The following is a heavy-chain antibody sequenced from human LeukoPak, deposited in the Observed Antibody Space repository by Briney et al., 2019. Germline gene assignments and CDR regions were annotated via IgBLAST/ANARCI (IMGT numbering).Heavy chain of an antibody. D-gene: IGHD2-21*02. V-gene: IGHV3-21*01. CDR1: GFTFSSYS. J-gene: IGHJ4*02. CDR3: ARDIAPYCGGDCPRGY. CDR2: ISSSSSYI. Sequence: PGGSLRLSCAASGFTFSSYSMNWVRQAPGKGLEWVSSISSSSSYIYYADSVKGRFTISRDNAKNSLYLQMNSLRAEDTAVYYCARDIAPYCGGDCPRGYWGQGTLVTVSS.